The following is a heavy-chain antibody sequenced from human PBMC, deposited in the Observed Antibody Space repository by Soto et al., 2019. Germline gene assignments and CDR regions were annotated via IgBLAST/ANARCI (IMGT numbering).Heavy chain of an antibody. D-gene: IGHD3-3*01. CDR1: GGSISSGDYY. V-gene: IGHV4-30-4*01. Sequence: PSETLSLTCTVSGGSISSGDYYWSWIRQPPGKGLEWIGYIYYSGSTYYNPSLKSRVTISVDTSKNQFSLKLSSVTAADTAVYYCARDELGGDFWSGYYTHYYHYGMDVWGQGTTVTVSS. CDR3: ARDELGGDFWSGYYTHYYHYGMDV. CDR2: IYYSGST. J-gene: IGHJ6*02.